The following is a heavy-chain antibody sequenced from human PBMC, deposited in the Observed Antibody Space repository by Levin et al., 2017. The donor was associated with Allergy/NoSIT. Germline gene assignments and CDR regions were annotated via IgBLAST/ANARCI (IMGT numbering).Heavy chain of an antibody. CDR2: ISSTGSTI. J-gene: IGHJ4*02. D-gene: IGHD3-3*01. V-gene: IGHV3-48*03. CDR1: GFTFSSYE. Sequence: GGSLRLSCAASGFTFSSYEMNWVRRAPGKGLEWVSYISSTGSTIYSADSVKGRFTISRENAKNSLYLHMNSLRAEDTAVYYCARQLGNFWSGYNYFDYWGQGTLVTVSS. CDR3: ARQLGNFWSGYNYFDY.